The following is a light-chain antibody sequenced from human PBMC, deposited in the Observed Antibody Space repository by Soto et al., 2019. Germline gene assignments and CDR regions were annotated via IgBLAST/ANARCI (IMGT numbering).Light chain of an antibody. CDR3: QQYGSSGT. Sequence: ETVMMPSQGTMSVSGGDRAPVGFRASQSVSILLAWYQQKPGQAPRLLIYGASSRATGIPDRFSGSGSGTDFTLTISRLEPEDFAVYYCQQYGSSGTFGQGTKVDI. CDR2: GAS. CDR1: QSVSIL. J-gene: IGKJ1*01. V-gene: IGKV3-20*01.